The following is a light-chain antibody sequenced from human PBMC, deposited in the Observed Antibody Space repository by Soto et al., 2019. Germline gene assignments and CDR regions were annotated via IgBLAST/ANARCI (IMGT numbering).Light chain of an antibody. Sequence: EIVVTQSPATLSVSPGERATLSCRASQTVSSNLAWYQQKPGQAPRLLIYGASTRATGIPARFSGSGSGTEFTLTISSLQSEDFATYYCQQLNSYPRVFTFGGGTKVDIK. CDR1: QTVSSN. V-gene: IGKV3-15*01. CDR3: QQLNSYPRVFT. J-gene: IGKJ4*01. CDR2: GAS.